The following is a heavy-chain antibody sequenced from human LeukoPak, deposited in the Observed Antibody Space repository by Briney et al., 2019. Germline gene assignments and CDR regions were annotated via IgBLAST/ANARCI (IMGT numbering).Heavy chain of an antibody. V-gene: IGHV4-39*07. CDR2: IYYSGST. J-gene: IGHJ6*02. D-gene: IGHD3-22*01. Sequence: SETLSLTCTVSGGSISSSSYYWGWIRQPPGKGLEWIGSIYYSGSTYYNPSLKSRVTISVDTSKNQFSLKLSSVTAADTAVYYCARVPNYYDSSVVYYGMDVWGQGTTVTVSS. CDR1: GGSISSSSYY. CDR3: ARVPNYYDSSVVYYGMDV.